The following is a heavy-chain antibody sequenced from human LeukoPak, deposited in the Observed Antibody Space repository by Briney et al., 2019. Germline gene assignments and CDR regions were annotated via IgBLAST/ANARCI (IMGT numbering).Heavy chain of an antibody. D-gene: IGHD3-10*01. CDR1: GFTFTDFA. V-gene: IGHV3-30*18. Sequence: PGGSLRLSCAASGFTFTDFAMHWVRQAPDKGLEWVTVISDDGNNKYFADSVKGRFTISRDNSKNTLYLQMNSLRAEDTAVYYCAKGGPHYGSGSYYAFDYWGQGTLVTVSS. J-gene: IGHJ4*02. CDR3: AKGGPHYGSGSYYAFDY. CDR2: ISDDGNNK.